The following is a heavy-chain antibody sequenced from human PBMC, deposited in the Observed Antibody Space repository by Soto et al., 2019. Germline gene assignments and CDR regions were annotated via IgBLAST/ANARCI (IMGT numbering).Heavy chain of an antibody. D-gene: IGHD3-16*01. Sequence: QVQLQESGPGLVKPSETLSLTCTVSGGSVSSGSYFWRWVRQPPGKGLEWIGYIYYSGTTNYNPSLKSRATISLDTSNNQFSLKLSSVTAADTAVYYCARRGPGGRAFALWVQGTMVTVSS. CDR2: IYYSGTT. CDR1: GGSVSSGSYF. J-gene: IGHJ3*01. V-gene: IGHV4-61*01. CDR3: ARRGPGGRAFAL.